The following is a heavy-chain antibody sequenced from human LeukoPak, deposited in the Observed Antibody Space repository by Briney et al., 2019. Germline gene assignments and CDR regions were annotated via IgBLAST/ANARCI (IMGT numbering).Heavy chain of an antibody. D-gene: IGHD5-18*01. V-gene: IGHV1-69*04. CDR1: GGTFSSYA. J-gene: IGHJ4*02. Sequence: SVKVSCKASGGTFSSYAISWVRQAPGQGLEWMGRIIPILGIANYAQKFQGRVTITADKSTSTAYMELSSLRSEDTAVYYCVSGYSYDYWGQGTLVTVSS. CDR3: VSGYSYDY. CDR2: IIPILGIA.